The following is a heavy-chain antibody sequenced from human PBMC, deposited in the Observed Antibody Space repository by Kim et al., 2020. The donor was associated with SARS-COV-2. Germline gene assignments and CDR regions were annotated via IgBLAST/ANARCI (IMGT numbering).Heavy chain of an antibody. Sequence: GGSLRLSCAASGFTFSSYAMSWVRQAPGKGLEWVSAISGSGGSTYYADSVKGRFTISRDNSKNTLYLQMNSLRAEDTAVYYCAKVGYSSGWLVDHRPDYWGQGTLVTVSS. J-gene: IGHJ4*02. CDR3: AKVGYSSGWLVDHRPDY. V-gene: IGHV3-23*01. D-gene: IGHD6-19*01. CDR2: ISGSGGST. CDR1: GFTFSSYA.